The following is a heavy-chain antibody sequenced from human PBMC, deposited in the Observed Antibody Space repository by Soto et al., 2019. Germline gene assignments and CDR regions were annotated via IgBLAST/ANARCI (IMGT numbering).Heavy chain of an antibody. Sequence: EVQLVESGGGLVQPGRSLRLSCAASGFTFDDYAMHWVRQAPGKGLEWVSGISWNSGSIGYADSVKGRFTISRDNAKNSLYLQMNSLRAEDTALYYCARQRWSVVAATSSYFDYWGQGTLVTVSS. V-gene: IGHV3-9*01. CDR3: ARQRWSVVAATSSYFDY. CDR2: ISWNSGSI. J-gene: IGHJ4*02. D-gene: IGHD2-15*01. CDR1: GFTFDDYA.